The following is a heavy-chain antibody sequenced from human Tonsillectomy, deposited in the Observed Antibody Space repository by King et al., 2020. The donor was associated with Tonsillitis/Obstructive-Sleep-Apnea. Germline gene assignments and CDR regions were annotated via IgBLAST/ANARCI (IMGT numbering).Heavy chain of an antibody. Sequence: VQLVESGGGVVQPGRSLRLSCAASGFTFSSYAMHWVRQAPGKGLEWVAGISYDGSNKYYADSVKGRFTISRDNSKNTLYLQMNSLRAEDTAVYYCARGVTTHRGYYMDVWGKGTTVTVSS. CDR1: GFTFSSYA. CDR3: ARGVTTHRGYYMDV. J-gene: IGHJ6*03. D-gene: IGHD4-17*01. V-gene: IGHV3-30*01. CDR2: ISYDGSNK.